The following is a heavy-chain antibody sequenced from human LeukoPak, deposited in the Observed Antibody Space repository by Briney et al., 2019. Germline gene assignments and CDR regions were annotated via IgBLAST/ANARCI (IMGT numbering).Heavy chain of an antibody. CDR3: ATIPLGTYYYDSSGYYVY. D-gene: IGHD3-22*01. V-gene: IGHV1-69*04. CDR1: GGTFSSYA. CDR2: IIPILGIA. Sequence: ASVKVSCKASGGTFSSYAISWVRQAPGQGLEWMGRIIPILGIANYAQKFQGRVTITADKSTSTAYMELSSLRSKDTAVYYCATIPLGTYYYDSSGYYVYWGQGTLVTVSS. J-gene: IGHJ4*02.